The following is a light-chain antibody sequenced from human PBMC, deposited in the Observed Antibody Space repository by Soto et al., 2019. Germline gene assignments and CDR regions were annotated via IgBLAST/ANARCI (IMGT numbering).Light chain of an antibody. V-gene: IGLV2-11*01. CDR2: DVS. CDR3: CTSYEGGGKYV. J-gene: IGLJ1*01. CDR1: SSDVGGYNY. Sequence: QSALTQPRSVSGSPGQSVTISCTGTSSDVGGYNYVSWYQQHPGKAPKLMIYDVSKRPSGVPDRFSGSKSGNTASLTISGLQAEDEADYYCCTSYEGGGKYVFGTGTKLTVL.